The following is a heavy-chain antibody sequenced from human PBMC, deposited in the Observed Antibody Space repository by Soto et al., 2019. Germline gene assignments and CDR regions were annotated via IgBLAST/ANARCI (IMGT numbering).Heavy chain of an antibody. Sequence: GGSLRLSCAASGFTFSSYGMHWVRQAPGKGLEWVAVISYDGSNKYYADSVKGRFTISRDNSKNTLYLQMNSLRAEDTAVYYCAKAPSPYGSGSYLVYWGQGTLVTVSS. J-gene: IGHJ4*02. D-gene: IGHD3-10*01. CDR2: ISYDGSNK. V-gene: IGHV3-30*18. CDR1: GFTFSSYG. CDR3: AKAPSPYGSGSYLVY.